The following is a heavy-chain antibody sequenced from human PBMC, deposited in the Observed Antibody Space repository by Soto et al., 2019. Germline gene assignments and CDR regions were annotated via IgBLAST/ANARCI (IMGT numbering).Heavy chain of an antibody. D-gene: IGHD3-22*01. CDR2: TFHSGSA. V-gene: IGHV4-4*02. CDR3: ARTYHYDSSGYFQYFDF. Sequence: QVQLQESGPGLVKPSETLSLTCAVSGGSISSDDWWTWVRQPPGKGLEWIAETFHSGSANYNPSLTSRVTTSVDKSKNQFSLRLTSVTAAHTAVYYCARTYHYDSSGYFQYFDFWGQGTLVTVSS. J-gene: IGHJ4*02. CDR1: GGSISSDDW.